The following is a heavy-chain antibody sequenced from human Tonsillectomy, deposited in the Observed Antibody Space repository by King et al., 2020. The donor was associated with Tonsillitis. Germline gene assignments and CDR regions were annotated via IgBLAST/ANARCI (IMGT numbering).Heavy chain of an antibody. Sequence: QLVQSGGGLVQPGGSLRLSCAASGFTFSSYAMSWVRQAPGKGLEWVSAISGSGGSTYYADSVKGRFTISRDNSKNTLYLQMNSLRAEDTAVYYCAKVGAYYYDSSGYYCDYWGQGTLVTVSS. CDR3: AKVGAYYYDSSGYYCDY. J-gene: IGHJ4*02. CDR1: GFTFSSYA. V-gene: IGHV3-23*04. CDR2: ISGSGGST. D-gene: IGHD3-22*01.